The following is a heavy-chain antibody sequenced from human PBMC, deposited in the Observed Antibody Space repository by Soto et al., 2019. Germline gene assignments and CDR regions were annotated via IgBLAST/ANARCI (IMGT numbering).Heavy chain of an antibody. V-gene: IGHV4-39*01. CDR1: GGSISSSSYY. CDR3: ARHLSVSQWRRNYYYYGMDV. D-gene: IGHD6-19*01. CDR2: IYYSGST. J-gene: IGHJ6*02. Sequence: QLQLQESGPGLVKPSETLSLTCTVSGGSISSSSYYWGWIRQPPGKGLEWIGSIYYSGSTYYNPSLKSRVTISVDTSKNQFSLMLSSVTAADTAVYYCARHLSVSQWRRNYYYYGMDVWGQGTTVTVSS.